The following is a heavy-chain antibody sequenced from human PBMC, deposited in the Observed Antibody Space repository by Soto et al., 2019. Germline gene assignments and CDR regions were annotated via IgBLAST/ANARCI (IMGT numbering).Heavy chain of an antibody. CDR3: ARDLHYYVSGSYTCRWFDP. Sequence: ASVKVSCKASGYTFTSYGISWVRQAPGQGLEWMGWISAYNGNTNYAQKLQGRVTMTTDTSTSTAYMELRSLRSDDTAVYYCARDLHYYVSGSYTCRWFDPWGQGTLVTVSS. CDR1: GYTFTSYG. J-gene: IGHJ5*02. V-gene: IGHV1-18*01. D-gene: IGHD3-10*01. CDR2: ISAYNGNT.